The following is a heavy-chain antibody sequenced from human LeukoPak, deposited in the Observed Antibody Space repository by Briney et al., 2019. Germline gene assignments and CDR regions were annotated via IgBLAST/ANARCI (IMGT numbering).Heavy chain of an antibody. CDR3: ARGPGYCSSTSCDYGMDV. CDR1: GGSFSGYY. Sequence: SETLSLTCAVYGGSFSGYYWSWIRQPPGKGLEWIGEINHSGSINYNPSLKSRVTISVDTSKNQFSLKLSSVTAADTAVYYCARGPGYCSSTSCDYGMDVWGKGTTVTVSS. J-gene: IGHJ6*04. D-gene: IGHD2-2*01. CDR2: INHSGSI. V-gene: IGHV4-34*01.